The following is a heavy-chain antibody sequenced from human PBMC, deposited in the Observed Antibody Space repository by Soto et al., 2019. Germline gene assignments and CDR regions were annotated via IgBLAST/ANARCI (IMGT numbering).Heavy chain of an antibody. CDR1: GFTFSNSW. CDR2: INADGTST. V-gene: IGHV3-74*01. D-gene: IGHD2-2*01. Sequence: AGGSLRLSCAASGFTFSNSWMHWVRQVSGKGLEWVSRINADGTSTSYADSVKGRFTISRDNAKNTLYLHVNSLRAEDTAVYYCVKVLARGVGVPRSYFDSWGQGALVTVSS. CDR3: VKVLARGVGVPRSYFDS. J-gene: IGHJ4*02.